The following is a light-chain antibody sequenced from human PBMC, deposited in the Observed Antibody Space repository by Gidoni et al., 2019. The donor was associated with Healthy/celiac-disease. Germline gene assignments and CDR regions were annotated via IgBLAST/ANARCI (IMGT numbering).Light chain of an antibody. CDR1: QSVLYSSNNKNY. CDR3: QQYYSTPXT. J-gene: IGKJ4*01. CDR2: WAS. Sequence: IVMTQSPDSLAVSRGARATINCKSSQSVLYSSNNKNYLAWYQQKPGQPPKLLIYWASTRESGVPDRFSGSGSGTDFTLTISSLQAEDVAVYYCQQYYSTPXTFGGGTKVEIK. V-gene: IGKV4-1*01.